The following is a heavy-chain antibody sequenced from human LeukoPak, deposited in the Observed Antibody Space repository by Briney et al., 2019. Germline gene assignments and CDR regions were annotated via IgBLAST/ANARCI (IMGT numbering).Heavy chain of an antibody. CDR2: IYYSGST. V-gene: IGHV4-39*07. CDR1: GGSISSSSYY. CDR3: ARTSGQQLFLGAFDI. Sequence: SETLSLTCTASGGSISSSSYYWGWIRQPPGKGLEWIGSIYYSGSTYYNPSLKSRVTISVDTSKNQFSLKLSSVTAADTAVYYCARTSGQQLFLGAFDIWGQGTMVTVSS. J-gene: IGHJ3*02. D-gene: IGHD6-13*01.